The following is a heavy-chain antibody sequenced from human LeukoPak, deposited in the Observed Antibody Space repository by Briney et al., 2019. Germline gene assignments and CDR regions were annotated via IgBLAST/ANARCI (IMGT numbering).Heavy chain of an antibody. CDR2: INHSGST. Sequence: PSETLSLTCAVYGGSFCGYYWSWIRQPPGKGLEWIGEINHSGSTNYNPSLKSRVTISVDTSKNQFSLKLSSVTAADTAVYYCARGLLNYYGSGSYNDYWGQGTLVTVSS. D-gene: IGHD3-10*01. J-gene: IGHJ4*02. V-gene: IGHV4-34*01. CDR3: ARGLLNYYGSGSYNDY. CDR1: GGSFCGYY.